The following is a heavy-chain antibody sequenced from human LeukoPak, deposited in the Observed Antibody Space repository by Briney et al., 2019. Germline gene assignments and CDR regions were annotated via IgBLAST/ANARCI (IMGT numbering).Heavy chain of an antibody. CDR2: IHYSGST. J-gene: IGHJ6*02. V-gene: IGHV4-59*08. CDR3: ARREDV. Sequence: SETLSLTCTVSGDSISGYFWSWIRQPPGKGLEWIGYIHYSGSTNYNPSLKSRVSISVDTSKNQFSLKLSSVTAADTAVYYCARREDVWGQGTTVTVSS. CDR1: GDSISGYF.